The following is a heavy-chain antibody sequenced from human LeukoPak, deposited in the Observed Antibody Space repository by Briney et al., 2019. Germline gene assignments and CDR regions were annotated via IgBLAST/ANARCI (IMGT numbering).Heavy chain of an antibody. D-gene: IGHD2-15*01. V-gene: IGHV1-8*03. J-gene: IGHJ4*02. Sequence: ASVKVSCKASGYTFTGYYMHWVRQATGQGLEWMGWMNPNSGNTGYAQKFQGRVTITRNTSISTAYMELSSLRSEDTAVYYCARGLGQFGYCSGGSCYYFDYWGQGTLVTVSS. CDR2: MNPNSGNT. CDR3: ARGLGQFGYCSGGSCYYFDY. CDR1: GYTFTGYY.